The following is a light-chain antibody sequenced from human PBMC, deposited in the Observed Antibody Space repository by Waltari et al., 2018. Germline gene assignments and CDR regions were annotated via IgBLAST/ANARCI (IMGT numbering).Light chain of an antibody. CDR1: SSNIGSNT. V-gene: IGLV1-44*01. CDR3: ATWDDSLNGRV. J-gene: IGLJ3*02. Sequence: QSVLTQPPSASGTPGQRVTISCSGSSSNIGSNTVNWYQQLPRTAPTLLIYSNVPPPSGVPDRFYGSQSCTSASLAISGLQSEDEADYYCATWDDSLNGRVFGGGTKLTVL. CDR2: SNV.